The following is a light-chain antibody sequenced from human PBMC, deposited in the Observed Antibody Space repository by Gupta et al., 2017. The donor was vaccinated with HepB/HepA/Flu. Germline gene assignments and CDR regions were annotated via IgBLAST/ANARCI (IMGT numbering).Light chain of an antibody. CDR2: DAS. V-gene: IGKV1-33*01. CDR3: QQYGNLPHT. J-gene: IGKJ4*01. Sequence: DIELTQSPASLSASVGDRVTITCQASQDISNYLNWYQQKPGKAPKLLIYDASNLETGVPSRFSGSGSGTDFTFTIRSLQPEDIATYYCQQYGNLPHTFGGGTKVEIK. CDR1: QDISNY.